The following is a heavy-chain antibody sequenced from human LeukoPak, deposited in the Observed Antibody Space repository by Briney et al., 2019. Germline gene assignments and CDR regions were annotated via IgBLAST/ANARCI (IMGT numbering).Heavy chain of an antibody. CDR3: TTEYCGGDCYFDY. CDR2: IKSKTDGGTT. Sequence: PGGSLRLSCAASGFTFSNAWMSWVRQAPGKGLEWVGRIKSKTDGGTTDYAAPVKGRFTISGDDSKNTLYLQMNSLKTEDTAVYYCTTEYCGGDCYFDYWGQGTLVTVSS. V-gene: IGHV3-15*01. J-gene: IGHJ4*02. CDR1: GFTFSNAW. D-gene: IGHD2-21*02.